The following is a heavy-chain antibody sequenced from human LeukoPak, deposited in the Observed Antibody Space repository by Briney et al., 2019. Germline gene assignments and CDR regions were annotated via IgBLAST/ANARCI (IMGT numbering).Heavy chain of an antibody. CDR2: IYYTGSS. D-gene: IGHD3-10*01. CDR1: GGSISSGGHY. J-gene: IGHJ4*02. V-gene: IGHV4-31*03. CDR3: ARHGSGSYFEY. Sequence: SETLSLTCTVSGGSISSGGHYWSWIRQHPGKGLEWTGYIYYTGSSNYNPSPKSRISISVDTSKDQFSLKLSSVTAADTAVYFCARHGSGSYFEYWGQGALVIVSS.